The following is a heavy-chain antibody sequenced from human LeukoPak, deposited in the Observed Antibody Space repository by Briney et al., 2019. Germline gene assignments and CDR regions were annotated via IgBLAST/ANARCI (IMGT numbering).Heavy chain of an antibody. CDR2: IHYTGST. D-gene: IGHD6-13*01. CDR3: ARGRVSSSTWYSTYYYYFYMDV. V-gene: IGHV4-59*01. Sequence: PSETLSLTCTVSGGSINSYYWSWIRQPPGKGLECIGYIHYTGSTNYNPSLNSRVTISRDTAKNHFSLRLSTVTAADTAVYFCARGRVSSSTWYSTYYYYFYMDVWGKGTTVTVS. J-gene: IGHJ6*03. CDR1: GGSINSYY.